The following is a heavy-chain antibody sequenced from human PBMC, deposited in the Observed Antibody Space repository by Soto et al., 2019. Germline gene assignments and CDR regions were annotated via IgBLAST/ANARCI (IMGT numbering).Heavy chain of an antibody. CDR3: ARAPQYYYDSSGYYSYYFDY. CDR1: GGSISSGGYS. D-gene: IGHD3-22*01. J-gene: IGHJ4*02. V-gene: IGHV4-30-2*01. CDR2: IYHSGST. Sequence: PSETLSLTCAVSGGSISSGGYSWSWIRQPPGKGLEWIGYIYHSGSTYYNPSLKSRVTISVDRSKNQFSLKLSSVTAADTAVYYCARAPQYYYDSSGYYSYYFDYWGQGTLVSVSS.